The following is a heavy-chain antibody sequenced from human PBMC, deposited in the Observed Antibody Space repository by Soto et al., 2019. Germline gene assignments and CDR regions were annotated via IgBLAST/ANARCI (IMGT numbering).Heavy chain of an antibody. Sequence: QVQLVQSGAEVKKPGASVKVSCKASGYTFTNYGISWVRQAPGQGPEWMGWISGFNGNTKYARKVQGRVTLTTDTSATTAYMELRGLRSDDTAMYYCARGGSSWSAEYYEHWGQGTLVTVSS. D-gene: IGHD6-13*01. J-gene: IGHJ1*01. CDR3: ARGGSSWSAEYYEH. CDR1: GYTFTNYG. CDR2: ISGFNGNT. V-gene: IGHV1-18*04.